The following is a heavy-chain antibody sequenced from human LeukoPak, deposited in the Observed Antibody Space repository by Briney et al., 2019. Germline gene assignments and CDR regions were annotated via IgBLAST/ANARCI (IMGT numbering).Heavy chain of an antibody. CDR2: INPSGGST. CDR3: ARDRELSYGDTLGWAFDI. CDR1: GYTFTSYY. V-gene: IGHV1-46*01. Sequence: ASVKVSCKASGYTFTSYYMHWVRQPPGQGLEWMGIINPSGGSTSYAQKFQGRVTMTRDTSTSTVYMELSSLRSEDTAVYYCARDRELSYGDTLGWAFDIWGQGTMVTVSS. J-gene: IGHJ3*02. D-gene: IGHD4-17*01.